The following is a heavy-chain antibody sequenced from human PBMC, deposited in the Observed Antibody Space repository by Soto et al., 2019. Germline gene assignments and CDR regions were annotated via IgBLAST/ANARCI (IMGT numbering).Heavy chain of an antibody. CDR1: GYTFTSYG. J-gene: IGHJ3*02. Sequence: QVQLVQSGAEVKKPGASVKVSCKASGYTFTSYGISWVRQAPGQVLEWMGWISAYNCNTNYAQKLQGRVTMTTDTCTSTAYMELMSMISDDTAVHNCAKEQRWLQTDPFDICGQGTMVTVSS. CDR3: AKEQRWLQTDPFDI. CDR2: ISAYNCNT. V-gene: IGHV1-18*01. D-gene: IGHD5-12*01.